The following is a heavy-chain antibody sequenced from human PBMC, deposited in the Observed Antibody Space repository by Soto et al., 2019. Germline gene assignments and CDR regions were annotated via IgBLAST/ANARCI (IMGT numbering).Heavy chain of an antibody. J-gene: IGHJ6*02. V-gene: IGHV3-23*01. CDR3: AKSITMIVVVMAMDV. D-gene: IGHD3-22*01. CDR1: GFTFSSYA. Sequence: GGSLRLSCAASGFTFSSYAMSWVRQAPGKGLEWVSAISSSGGSTYYADSVKGRFTISRDNSKNTLYLQMNSLRAEDTAVYYCAKSITMIVVVMAMDVWGQGTTVTVSS. CDR2: ISSSGGST.